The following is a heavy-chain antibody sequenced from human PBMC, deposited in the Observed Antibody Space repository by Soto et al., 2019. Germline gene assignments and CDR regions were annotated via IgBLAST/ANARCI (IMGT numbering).Heavy chain of an antibody. J-gene: IGHJ4*02. V-gene: IGHV1-69*06. CDR2: IIPIFGTA. CDR1: GGTFSSYA. Sequence: ASVKVSCKAAGGTFSSYAISWVRQAPGQGLEWMGGIIPIFGTANYAQKFQGRVTITADKSTSTAYMELSSLRSEDTAVYYCARVKEGWEHYYFDYWGQGTLVTVSS. D-gene: IGHD1-26*01. CDR3: ARVKEGWEHYYFDY.